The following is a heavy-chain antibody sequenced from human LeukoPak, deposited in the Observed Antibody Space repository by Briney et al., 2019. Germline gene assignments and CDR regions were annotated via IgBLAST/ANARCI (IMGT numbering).Heavy chain of an antibody. D-gene: IGHD2-2*01. CDR1: GFTFSDYA. J-gene: IGHJ6*02. CDR3: ARDGVVVVPSISYYYGMDV. V-gene: IGHV3-21*01. CDR2: NTSSGAST. Sequence: KTGGSLRLSCAASGFTFSDYAMNWVRQAPGKGLEWVSSNTSSGASTYYADSVKGRFTISRDNAKNSLFLQMNSLRAEDTAVYYCARDGVVVVPSISYYYGMDVWGQGTTVTVSS.